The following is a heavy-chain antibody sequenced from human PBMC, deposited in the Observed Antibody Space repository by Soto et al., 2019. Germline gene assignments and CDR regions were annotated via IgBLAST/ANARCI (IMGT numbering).Heavy chain of an antibody. Sequence: GGSLRLSCAASGFTFTRYSMNWVRQAPGKGLEWVSSISSTTNYIYYGDSMKGRFAISRDNAKNSLYLEMNSLRAEDTAVYYCARESEDLTSNFDYWGQGTLVTVSS. J-gene: IGHJ4*02. CDR2: ISSTTNYI. CDR1: GFTFTRYS. V-gene: IGHV3-21*06. CDR3: ARESEDLTSNFDY.